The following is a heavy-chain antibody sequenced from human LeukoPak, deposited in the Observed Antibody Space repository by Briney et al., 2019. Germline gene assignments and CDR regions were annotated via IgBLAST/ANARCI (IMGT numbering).Heavy chain of an antibody. CDR2: INSDGSST. Sequence: GGSLRLSCAASGFTLSNYWMHWVRQAPGKGLVWVSRINSDGSSTSYADSVKGRFTISRDNAKNTLYLQMNSLRAEDTAVYYCARDQPGSSGSLDYWGQGTLVTVSS. J-gene: IGHJ4*02. V-gene: IGHV3-74*01. D-gene: IGHD3-22*01. CDR1: GFTLSNYW. CDR3: ARDQPGSSGSLDY.